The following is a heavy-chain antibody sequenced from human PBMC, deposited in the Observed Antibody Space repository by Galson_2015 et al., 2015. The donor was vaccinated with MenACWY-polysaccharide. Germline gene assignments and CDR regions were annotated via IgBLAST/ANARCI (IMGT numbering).Heavy chain of an antibody. CDR1: GFTFSDYG. CDR2: FPSSGSRP. CDR3: AKARSSGTSWYYFDL. Sequence: SLRLSCAASGFTFSDYGMSWFRQAPGKGLEWVAGFPSSGSRPNYAHSVRGRFSVSRDNSDNTLYLQMNSLRAEDTAMYYCAKARSSGTSWYYFDLWGRGTLVTVSS. V-gene: IGHV3-23*05. J-gene: IGHJ2*01. D-gene: IGHD6-19*01.